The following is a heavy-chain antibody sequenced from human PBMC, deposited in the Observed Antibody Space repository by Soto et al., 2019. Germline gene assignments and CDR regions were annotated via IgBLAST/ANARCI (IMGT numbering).Heavy chain of an antibody. D-gene: IGHD3-22*01. CDR2: IWYDGSNK. J-gene: IGHJ4*02. CDR3: ARGNRYYDSSGRLDY. V-gene: IGHV3-33*01. Sequence: GGSLRLSCAASGFTFSSYGMHWVRQAPGKGLEWVAVIWYDGSNKYYADSVKGRFTISRDNSKNTLYLQMNSLRAEDTAVYYCARGNRYYDSSGRLDYWGQGTLVTVSS. CDR1: GFTFSSYG.